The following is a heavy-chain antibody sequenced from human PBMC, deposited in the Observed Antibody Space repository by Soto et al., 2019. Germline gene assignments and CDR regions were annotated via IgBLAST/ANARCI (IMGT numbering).Heavy chain of an antibody. V-gene: IGHV1-69*02. Sequence: QVQLVQSGAEVKKPGSSVKVSCKASGGTFSSYTISWVRQAPGQGLEWMGRIIPILGIANYAQKFQGRVTITADKSTSTAYMELSSLRSEDTAVYYCERAPDIVVVPTPERQDDYWGQGTLVTVSS. CDR1: GGTFSSYT. D-gene: IGHD2-2*01. CDR2: IIPILGIA. CDR3: ERAPDIVVVPTPERQDDY. J-gene: IGHJ4*02.